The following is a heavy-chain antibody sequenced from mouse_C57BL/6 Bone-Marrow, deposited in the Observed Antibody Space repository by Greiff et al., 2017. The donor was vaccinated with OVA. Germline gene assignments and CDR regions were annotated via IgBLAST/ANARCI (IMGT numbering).Heavy chain of an antibody. D-gene: IGHD2-4*01. CDR3: ARNYDYDDY. V-gene: IGHV3-6*01. CDR1: GYSITSGYY. Sequence: EVQLLESGPGLVKPSQSLSLTCSVTGYSITSGYYWNWIRQFPGNKLEWMGYISYDGSNNYNPSLKNRISLTRDTSKNQFFLKLKSVTTEDTATYYCARNYDYDDYWGQGTTLTVSS. J-gene: IGHJ2*01. CDR2: ISYDGSN.